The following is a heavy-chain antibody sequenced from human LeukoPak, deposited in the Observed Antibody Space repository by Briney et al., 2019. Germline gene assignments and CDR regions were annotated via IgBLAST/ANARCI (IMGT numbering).Heavy chain of an antibody. Sequence: SVKVSCKASGGTFSSYAISWVRQAPGQGLEWMGGIIPIFSTANYAQKFQGRVTITADESTSTAYMELSSLRSEDTAVYYCARDFSGDYVWGSYRYNWFDPWGQGTLVTVSS. CDR1: GGTFSSYA. CDR3: ARDFSGDYVWGSYRYNWFDP. D-gene: IGHD3-16*02. V-gene: IGHV1-69*13. CDR2: IIPIFSTA. J-gene: IGHJ5*02.